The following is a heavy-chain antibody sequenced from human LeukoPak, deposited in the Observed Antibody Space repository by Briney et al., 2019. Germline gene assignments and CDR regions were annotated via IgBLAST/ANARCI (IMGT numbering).Heavy chain of an antibody. CDR1: GYSFTTYW. J-gene: IGHJ4*02. CDR3: ARHAKAYGSSCDY. Sequence: PGESLKISCKGSGYSFTTYWISWVRQMPGKGLEWMGRIDPSDSYTNYSPSLQGHVTISADKSFSTAYLQWTSLKASDTAMYYCARHAKAYGSSCDYWGQGTLVTVSS. V-gene: IGHV5-10-1*01. D-gene: IGHD6-13*01. CDR2: IDPSDSYT.